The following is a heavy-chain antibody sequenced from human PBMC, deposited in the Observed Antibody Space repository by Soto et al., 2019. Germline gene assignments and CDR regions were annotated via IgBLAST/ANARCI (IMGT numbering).Heavy chain of an antibody. J-gene: IGHJ6*02. Sequence: SETLSLTCTVSGGSISSGGYYWSWIRQHPGKGLEWLGYIYYSGSTYYNPSLKSRVTISVDTSKNQFSLKLSSVTAADTAVYYCARDSIGSRSYPTHYYYGMDVWGQGTTVTVSS. CDR3: ARDSIGSRSYPTHYYYGMDV. V-gene: IGHV4-31*03. D-gene: IGHD3-10*01. CDR1: GGSISSGGYY. CDR2: IYYSGST.